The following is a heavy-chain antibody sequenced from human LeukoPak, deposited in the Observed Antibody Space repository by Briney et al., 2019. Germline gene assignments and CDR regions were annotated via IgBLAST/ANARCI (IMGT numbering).Heavy chain of an antibody. D-gene: IGHD2-15*01. V-gene: IGHV5-10-1*01. CDR3: ARRVYCSGGSCYSADAFDI. CDR1: GYSFTSYW. J-gene: IGHJ3*02. Sequence: GESLKISCKGSGYSFTSYWISWVRQMPGKGLEWMGRIDPSDSYTNYSPSFQGHVTISADKSISTAYLQWSSLKASDTAMYYCARRVYCSGGSCYSADAFDIWGQGTMVTVSS. CDR2: IDPSDSYT.